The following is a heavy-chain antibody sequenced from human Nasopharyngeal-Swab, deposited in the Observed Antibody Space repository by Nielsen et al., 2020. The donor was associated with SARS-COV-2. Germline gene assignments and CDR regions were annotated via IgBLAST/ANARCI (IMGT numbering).Heavy chain of an antibody. Sequence: GSLRLSCAASGFTFSSYSMNWVRQAPGKGLEWVSYISSSSSTIYYADSVKGRFTISRDNAKNSLYLQMNSLRAEDTAVYYCARSSSGWYGYFDYWGQGTLVTVSS. CDR1: GFTFSSYS. D-gene: IGHD6-19*01. V-gene: IGHV3-48*04. CDR2: ISSSSSTI. J-gene: IGHJ4*02. CDR3: ARSSSGWYGYFDY.